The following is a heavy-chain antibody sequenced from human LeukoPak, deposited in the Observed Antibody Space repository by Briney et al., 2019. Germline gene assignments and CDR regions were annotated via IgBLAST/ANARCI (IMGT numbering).Heavy chain of an antibody. V-gene: IGHV3-53*01. CDR1: GFTVSSNY. Sequence: PGGSLRLSCAASGFTVSSNYMSWVRQAPGKGLEWVSVIYSGGSTYYADSVKGRFTISRDNSKNTLYLQMNSLRAEDTAVYYCARIISSGYWFFDCWGQGTLVTVSS. CDR3: ARIISSGYWFFDC. CDR2: IYSGGST. D-gene: IGHD3-22*01. J-gene: IGHJ4*02.